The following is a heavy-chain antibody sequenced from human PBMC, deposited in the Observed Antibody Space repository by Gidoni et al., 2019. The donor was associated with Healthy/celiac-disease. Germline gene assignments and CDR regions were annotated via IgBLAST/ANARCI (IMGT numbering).Heavy chain of an antibody. CDR2: ISPIFGTA. Sequence: VELVQSGAAVRKRGSSVTVSGKAYGGPFTRYATRGVRQAPGQGLDWMGGISPIFGTANYAQKFQARVTITADKSTSTAYMQLSSLRSEDTAVYYCARSRPPYYYDSSGYYYGGNWGQGTLVTVSS. J-gene: IGHJ4*02. CDR3: ARSRPPYYYDSSGYYYGGN. CDR1: GGPFTRYA. D-gene: IGHD3-22*01. V-gene: IGHV1-69*06.